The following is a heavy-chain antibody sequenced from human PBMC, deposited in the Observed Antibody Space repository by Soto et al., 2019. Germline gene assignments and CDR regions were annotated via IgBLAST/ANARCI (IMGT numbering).Heavy chain of an antibody. V-gene: IGHV4-31*03. J-gene: IGHJ4*02. CDR1: GDSINSGQFY. CDR2: VYHRGNT. Sequence: SETLSLTCTVSGDSINSGQFYWNWIHQPPGKGLEWIGYVYHRGNTLYNPSLKSRVAISVDASKSQFSLRLTSVTAADTAVYFCARGLNFVYWGPGALVTVSS. CDR3: ARGLNFVY.